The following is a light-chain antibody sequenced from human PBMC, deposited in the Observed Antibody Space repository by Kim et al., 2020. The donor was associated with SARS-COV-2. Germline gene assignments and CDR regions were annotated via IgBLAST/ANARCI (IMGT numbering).Light chain of an antibody. CDR2: GKN. V-gene: IGLV3-19*01. Sequence: ALGPTVRITCQGDSLRSYYASWYQQKPGPAPVLVIYGKNNRPSGIPDRFSGSSSGNTASLTITGAQAEDEADYYCNSRDSSGNHWVFGGGTQLTVL. CDR1: SLRSYY. CDR3: NSRDSSGNHWV. J-gene: IGLJ3*02.